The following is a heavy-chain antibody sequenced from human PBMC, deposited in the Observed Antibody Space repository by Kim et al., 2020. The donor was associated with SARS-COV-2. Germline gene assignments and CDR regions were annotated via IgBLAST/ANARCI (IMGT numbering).Heavy chain of an antibody. D-gene: IGHD1-26*01. V-gene: IGHV3-30*04. CDR3: ARAGAWELTYFDY. CDR1: GFTFSSYA. J-gene: IGHJ4*02. Sequence: GGSLRLSCAASGFTFSSYAMHWVRQAPGKGLEWVAVISYDGSNKYYVDSVKGRFTISRDNSKNTLYLQMNSLSAEDTAVYYCARAGAWELTYFDYWGQGTLVTVSS. CDR2: ISYDGSNK.